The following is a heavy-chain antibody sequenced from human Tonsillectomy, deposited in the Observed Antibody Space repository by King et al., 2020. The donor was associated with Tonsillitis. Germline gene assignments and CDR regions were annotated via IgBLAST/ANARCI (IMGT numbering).Heavy chain of an antibody. D-gene: IGHD3-16*02. CDR1: GGSISSGGYS. CDR3: ARGRADYVWGSYRYMNWFDP. CDR2: IYHSGST. Sequence: QLQESGSGLVKPSQTLSLTCAVSGGSISSGGYSWSWIRQPPGKGLEWIGYIYHSGSTYYNPSLKSRVTISLDRSKNQFSLNRSSVTAADTAVYYCARGRADYVWGSYRYMNWFDPWGQGTLVTVSS. J-gene: IGHJ5*02. V-gene: IGHV4-30-2*01.